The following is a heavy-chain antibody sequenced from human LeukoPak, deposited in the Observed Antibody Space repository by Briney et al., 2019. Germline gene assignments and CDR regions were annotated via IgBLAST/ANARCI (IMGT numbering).Heavy chain of an antibody. CDR2: ISYDGSNK. V-gene: IGHV3-30*18. J-gene: IGHJ4*02. D-gene: IGHD6-19*01. Sequence: AGGSLRLSCAASGFTFSSYGMHWVRQAPGKGLEWVAVISYDGSNKYYADSVKGRFTISRDNSKNTLYLQMNSLRAEGTAVYYCAKDGPYSSGWSVDYWGQGTLVTVSS. CDR1: GFTFSSYG. CDR3: AKDGPYSSGWSVDY.